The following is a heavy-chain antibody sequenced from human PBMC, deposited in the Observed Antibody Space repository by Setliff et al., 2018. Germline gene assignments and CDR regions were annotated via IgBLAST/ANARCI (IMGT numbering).Heavy chain of an antibody. Sequence: GESLKISCAASGFNFDDYGMSWVRQVPGKGLEWVSGINWNGGSRGYADSVKGRFTISRDNAKRSLYLQMSSLKAEDTALYYCARTCSGSGCYAGLESWGQGTPVTVSS. V-gene: IGHV3-20*04. CDR3: ARTCSGSGCYAGLES. CDR2: INWNGGSR. D-gene: IGHD2-15*01. CDR1: GFNFDDYG. J-gene: IGHJ4*02.